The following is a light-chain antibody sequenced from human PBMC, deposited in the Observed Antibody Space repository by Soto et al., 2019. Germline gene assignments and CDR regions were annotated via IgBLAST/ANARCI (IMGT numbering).Light chain of an antibody. CDR1: QRIGTW. Sequence: DIQITQSPSTLSASVGDIVTITCRASQRIGTWLAWFQQKPGKAPTLLVYKASTLQSGVPARFSGRGSETEFTLTISSLQPDDFGTYYCQKYNTYPWTFGQGTKVDVK. V-gene: IGKV1-5*03. J-gene: IGKJ1*01. CDR3: QKYNTYPWT. CDR2: KAS.